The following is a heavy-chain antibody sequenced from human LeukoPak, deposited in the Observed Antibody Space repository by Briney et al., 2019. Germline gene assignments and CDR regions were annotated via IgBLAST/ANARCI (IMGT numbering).Heavy chain of an antibody. Sequence: GGSLRLSCAASGFTFNDYHMNWIRQAPGKGLEWISYISPGGGDIYFADSVKGRFTLSRNNAKNSLYLQVSSLTAEDTAVYYCASGRDIEVAGPGGYFDHWGQGTLVTVSS. D-gene: IGHD6-19*01. CDR1: GFTFNDYH. CDR3: ASGRDIEVAGPGGYFDH. CDR2: ISPGGGDI. V-gene: IGHV3-11*01. J-gene: IGHJ4*02.